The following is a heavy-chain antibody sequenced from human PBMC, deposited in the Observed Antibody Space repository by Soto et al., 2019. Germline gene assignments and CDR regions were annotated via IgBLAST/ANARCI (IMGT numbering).Heavy chain of an antibody. V-gene: IGHV3-74*03. Sequence: EVQLVESGGGLVQPGGSLRLSCAASGFIFSSYWMHWVRQAPGKGPVWVARINSDGRNTKYADSVKGRFTISRDNAKNTLYLQMNSLRAEDTAVYYCARDFMARERDSNWFDPWGQGTLVTVSS. CDR2: INSDGRNT. CDR3: ARDFMARERDSNWFDP. D-gene: IGHD3-10*01. CDR1: GFIFSSYW. J-gene: IGHJ5*02.